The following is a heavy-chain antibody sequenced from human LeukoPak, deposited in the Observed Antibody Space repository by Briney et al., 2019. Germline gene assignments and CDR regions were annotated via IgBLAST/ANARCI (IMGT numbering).Heavy chain of an antibody. D-gene: IGHD6-13*01. V-gene: IGHV3-21*06. CDR3: ARGSTAVSLAIDF. Sequence: PGGSLRLSCAASGFTFSYYNMNWVRQAPGKGLEWVSVISSSGRYMYYADSVKGRFTISRDNAKNSLYLQMNSQRAEDTAVYYCARGSTAVSLAIDFWGRGTLVTVS. J-gene: IGHJ4*02. CDR1: GFTFSYYN. CDR2: ISSSGRYM.